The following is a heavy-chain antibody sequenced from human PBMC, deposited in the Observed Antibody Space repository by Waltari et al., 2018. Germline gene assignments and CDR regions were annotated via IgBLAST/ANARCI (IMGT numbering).Heavy chain of an antibody. J-gene: IGHJ5*02. CDR3: GRLGGSMTTYQTFRDH. Sequence: RESGPGLVRTSETLSLTCAVPGYSIINGYYLGWIRQPPGKGLEWIASINYSGKRYINPSFESRVTISVDTSSNQFSLQLHSVTAADTAVYFCGRLGGSMTTYQTFRDHWGQGILVNVSS. CDR2: INYSGKR. CDR1: GYSIINGYY. D-gene: IGHD2-21*01. V-gene: IGHV4-38-2*01.